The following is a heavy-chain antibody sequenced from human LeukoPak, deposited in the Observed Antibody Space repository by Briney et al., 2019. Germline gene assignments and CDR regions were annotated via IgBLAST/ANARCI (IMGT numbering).Heavy chain of an antibody. Sequence: PSETLSLTCAVYGGSFSGYYWSWIRQPPGKGLEWIGEINHSGSTNYNPSLKSRVTISVDTSKNQFSLKLSSVTAADTAVYYCAXGGIYSNYEDYWGQGTLVTVSS. CDR1: GGSFSGYY. CDR3: AXGGIYSNYEDY. J-gene: IGHJ4*02. D-gene: IGHD4-11*01. V-gene: IGHV4-34*01. CDR2: INHSGST.